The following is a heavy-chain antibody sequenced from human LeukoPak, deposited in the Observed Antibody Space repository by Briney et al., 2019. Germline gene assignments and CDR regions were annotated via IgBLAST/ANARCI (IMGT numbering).Heavy chain of an antibody. V-gene: IGHV1-2*02. CDR3: ARTKNLYPGWFDP. Sequence: ASVKVSCKASGYTFTGYYMHWVRQAPGQGLEWMGWITPHNGGTNYAQKFQGGVTMTTDTSIGTAYMELSTLRSDDTAVYYCARTKNLYPGWFDPWGQGTLVTVSS. CDR2: ITPHNGGT. D-gene: IGHD1-14*01. CDR1: GYTFTGYY. J-gene: IGHJ5*02.